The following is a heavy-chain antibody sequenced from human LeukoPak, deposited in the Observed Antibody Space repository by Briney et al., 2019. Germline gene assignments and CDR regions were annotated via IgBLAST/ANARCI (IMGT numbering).Heavy chain of an antibody. CDR2: IYYSGST. CDR3: ARLRLEDIVVVPAAMKPYYFDY. J-gene: IGHJ4*02. CDR1: GASVSGSNYY. D-gene: IGHD2-2*01. Sequence: LETLSLTCAVSGASVSGSNYYWGWIRQPPGKGLEWIGSIYYSGSTYYNPSLKSRVTISVDTSKNQFSLKLSSVTAADTAVYYCARLRLEDIVVVPAAMKPYYFDYWGQGTLVTVSS. V-gene: IGHV4-39*01.